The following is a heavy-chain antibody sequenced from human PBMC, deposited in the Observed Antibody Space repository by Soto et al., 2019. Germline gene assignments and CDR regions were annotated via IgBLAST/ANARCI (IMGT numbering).Heavy chain of an antibody. CDR2: ISSSGSTI. V-gene: IGHV3-48*03. Sequence: GGSQRLSCAASGCTFRTYTLACVRQAPWKGLEWVSYISSSGSTIYYADSVKGRFTISRDNAKNSLYLQMNSLRAEDTAVYYCARGPLIAVGDSLDYWGQGTLVTVSS. D-gene: IGHD6-19*01. CDR3: ARGPLIAVGDSLDY. CDR1: GCTFRTYT. J-gene: IGHJ4*02.